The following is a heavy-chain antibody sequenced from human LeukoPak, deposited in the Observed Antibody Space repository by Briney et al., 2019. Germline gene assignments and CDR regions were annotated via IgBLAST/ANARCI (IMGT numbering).Heavy chain of an antibody. CDR3: ARGTTGLSYYYGMDV. Sequence: GGSLRLSCAASGFTFSSYAMSWVRQAPGKGLEWVSVISGSGDSTHYADSVKGRFTISRDNSKNTLYLQMNSLRAEDTAVYYCARGTTGLSYYYGMDVWGQGTTVTVSS. D-gene: IGHD1-7*01. V-gene: IGHV3-23*01. J-gene: IGHJ6*02. CDR2: ISGSGDST. CDR1: GFTFSSYA.